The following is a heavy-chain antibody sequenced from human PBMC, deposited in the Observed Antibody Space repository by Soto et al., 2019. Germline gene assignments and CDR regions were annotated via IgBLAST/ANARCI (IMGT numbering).Heavy chain of an antibody. D-gene: IGHD2-21*01. V-gene: IGHV3-74*01. Sequence: EVQLVESGGGLVQPGGSLRLSCAASGFTFSNYWMHWVRQVQGEGLVWVSRINTDGSAANYADSVKGRFTVSRDNAKNTQYLQMNSLRAEDTAVYYCARDGEGYWGQGTLVTVSS. CDR3: ARDGEGY. J-gene: IGHJ4*02. CDR1: GFTFSNYW. CDR2: INTDGSAA.